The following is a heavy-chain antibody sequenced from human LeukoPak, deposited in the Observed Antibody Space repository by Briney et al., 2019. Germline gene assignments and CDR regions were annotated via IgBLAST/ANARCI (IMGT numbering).Heavy chain of an antibody. Sequence: GGSLRLSCAASGFTFRNYWVNWVRQAPGKGLGWVANINEDGSEKYYVDSVKGRFTISRDNAKNSLYLQMNSLRDEDTAVYYCARDPDWNYVQAFDFWGQGTMVIVSS. CDR2: INEDGSEK. D-gene: IGHD1-7*01. CDR1: GFTFRNYW. J-gene: IGHJ3*01. CDR3: ARDPDWNYVQAFDF. V-gene: IGHV3-7*01.